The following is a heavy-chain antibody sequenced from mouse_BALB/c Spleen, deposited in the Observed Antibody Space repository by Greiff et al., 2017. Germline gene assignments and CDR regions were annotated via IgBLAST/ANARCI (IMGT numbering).Heavy chain of an antibody. CDR1: GYAFSSYW. D-gene: IGHD2-2*01. CDR2: IDPYYGGT. J-gene: IGHJ2*01. V-gene: IGHV1-34*02. CDR3: ARRDYGSYFDD. Sequence: VQLQQSGAELVRPGSSVKISCTASGYAFSSYWMNWVKQSNGKSLEWIGNIDPYYGGTSYNQKFKGKATLTVDKSSSTAYMQLKSLTSEDSAVYYCARRDYGSYFDDWGEGTTLTVSS.